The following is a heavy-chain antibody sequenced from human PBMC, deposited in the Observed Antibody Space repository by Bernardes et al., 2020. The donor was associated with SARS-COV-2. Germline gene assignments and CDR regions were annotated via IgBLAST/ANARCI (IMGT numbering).Heavy chain of an antibody. D-gene: IGHD3-22*01. CDR1: GFMFSNYA. Sequence: GESLRLSCAASGFMFSNYAMSWVRQAPGKGLEWVSSISGSSSNADYADSVKGRSTISRDNSKNTLYLQINNLRAEDTAVYYCAKETNYDSHYYRTYDAFDVWGQGTMVTVSS. CDR2: ISGSSSNA. V-gene: IGHV3-23*01. J-gene: IGHJ3*01. CDR3: AKETNYDSHYYRTYDAFDV.